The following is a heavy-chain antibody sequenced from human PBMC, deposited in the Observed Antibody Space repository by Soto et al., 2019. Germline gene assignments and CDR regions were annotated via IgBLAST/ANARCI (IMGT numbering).Heavy chain of an antibody. Sequence: QVQLVESGGGVVQPGRSLRLPCAASGFTFSSYGMHWVRQAPGKGLERVAVISYDGSNKYYADSVKGRFTISRDNSKNTLYLQMNSLRAEDTAVYYCAKDRDIVVVVAAFDYWGQGTLVTVSS. J-gene: IGHJ4*02. CDR3: AKDRDIVVVVAAFDY. D-gene: IGHD2-15*01. V-gene: IGHV3-30*18. CDR1: GFTFSSYG. CDR2: ISYDGSNK.